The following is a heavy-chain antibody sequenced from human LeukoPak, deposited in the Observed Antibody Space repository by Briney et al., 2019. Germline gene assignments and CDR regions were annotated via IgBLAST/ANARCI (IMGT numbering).Heavy chain of an antibody. J-gene: IGHJ3*02. CDR2: ISSSGSTI. Sequence: GGSLRLSCAASGFTFSDYYMSWIRQAPGKGLEWVSYISSSGSTIYYADSVKGRFTISRDNAKNSLYLQMNSLRAEDTAVYYCARDRGYYDSSGYYYLIAFDIWGQGTMVTVSS. CDR3: ARDRGYYDSSGYYYLIAFDI. D-gene: IGHD3-22*01. CDR1: GFTFSDYY. V-gene: IGHV3-11*04.